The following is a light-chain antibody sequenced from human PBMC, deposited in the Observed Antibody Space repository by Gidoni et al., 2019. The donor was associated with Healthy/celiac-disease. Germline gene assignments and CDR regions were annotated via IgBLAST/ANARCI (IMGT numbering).Light chain of an antibody. J-gene: IGKJ4*01. CDR1: QSVSSY. CDR2: DAS. CDR3: QQRSNWPLT. V-gene: IGKV3-11*01. Sequence: ENVLTQSPATLSLSPGERAILYSRASQSVSSYLAWYQQKPGQAPRLLIYDASNRATGIPARFSGSGSGTDFTLTISSLEPEDFAVYYCQQRSNWPLTFGGGTKVEIK.